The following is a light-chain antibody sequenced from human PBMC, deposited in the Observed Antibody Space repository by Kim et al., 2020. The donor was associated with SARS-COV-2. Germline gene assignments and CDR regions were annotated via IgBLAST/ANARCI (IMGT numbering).Light chain of an antibody. CDR1: QTISTW. CDR2: KAS. J-gene: IGKJ2*01. V-gene: IGKV1-5*03. CDR3: QQYIGYPYT. Sequence: ASVGDRVTLTCRASQTISTWLAWYQQMPGKAPKLLIYKASDLESGVSSRFSGSGSGTEFTLTISSLQPDDIATYCCQQYIGYPYTFGQGTKLEI.